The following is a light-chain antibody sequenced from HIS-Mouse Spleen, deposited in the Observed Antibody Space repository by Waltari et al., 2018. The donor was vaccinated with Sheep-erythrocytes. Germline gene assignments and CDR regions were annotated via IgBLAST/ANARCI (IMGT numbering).Light chain of an antibody. J-gene: IGKJ3*01. CDR2: AAS. V-gene: IGKV1-39*01. Sequence: DIQMTQSPSSLSASVGDRVTITCRASQRISSYLNWYQQQPGKAPKLLIYAASSLQSGVPSRFSCSGSGTDFPLTLSSLQPEDFATYYCQQSYSTPQFTFGPGTKVDIK. CDR3: QQSYSTPQFT. CDR1: QRISSY.